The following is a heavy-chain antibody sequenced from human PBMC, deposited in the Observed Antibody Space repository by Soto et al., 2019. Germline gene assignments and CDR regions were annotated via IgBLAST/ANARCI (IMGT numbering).Heavy chain of an antibody. Sequence: QVQLVESGGGVVQPGRSLRLSCAASGFTFSSYAMHWVRQAPGKGLEWVAVISYDGSNKYYADSVKGQFTISRDNSKNTLYLQMNSLRAEDTAVYYCARASVPAAMGPYWYFDLWGRGTLVTVSS. CDR1: GFTFSSYA. D-gene: IGHD2-2*01. CDR2: ISYDGSNK. V-gene: IGHV3-30-3*01. J-gene: IGHJ2*01. CDR3: ARASVPAAMGPYWYFDL.